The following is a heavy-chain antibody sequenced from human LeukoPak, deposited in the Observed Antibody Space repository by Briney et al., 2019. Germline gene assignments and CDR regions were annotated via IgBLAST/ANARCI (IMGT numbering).Heavy chain of an antibody. Sequence: GESLKISCQGSGYSFTSYWIAWVRQMPGKGLEWMGTIYPGDSDTRYSPSFQGQVTISADKPISTAYLQWTSLKASDSAMFYCARIDGSGSYYNDYYFVYWGQGTLVTVSS. CDR3: ARIDGSGSYYNDYYFVY. V-gene: IGHV5-51*04. D-gene: IGHD3-10*01. CDR2: IYPGDSDT. CDR1: GYSFTSYW. J-gene: IGHJ4*02.